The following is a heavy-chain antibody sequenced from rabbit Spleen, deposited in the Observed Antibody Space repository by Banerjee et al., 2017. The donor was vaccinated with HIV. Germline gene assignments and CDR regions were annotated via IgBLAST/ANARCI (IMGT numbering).Heavy chain of an antibody. D-gene: IGHD4-2*01. V-gene: IGHV1S40*01. J-gene: IGHJ4*01. Sequence: QSLEESGGDLVKPGASLTLTCTASGFSFSSGYYMCWVRQAPGKGLEWIACINTYTAKGVYATWAKGRFTISKTSSTTVTLQMTSLTVADTATYFCARDSAGREDFNLWGQGTLVTVS. CDR2: INTYTAKG. CDR3: ARDSAGREDFNL. CDR1: GFSFSSGYY.